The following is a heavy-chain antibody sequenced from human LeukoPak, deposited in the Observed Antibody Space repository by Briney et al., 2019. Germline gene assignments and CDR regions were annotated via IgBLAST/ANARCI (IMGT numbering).Heavy chain of an antibody. CDR2: IYYSGST. CDR3: ARGDEGLLCFGELCFDY. CDR1: GGSISSGDYY. Sequence: SETLSLTCTVSGGSISSGDYYWSWIRQPPGKGLEWIGYIYYSGSTYYNPSLKSRVTISVDTSKNQFSLKLSSVTAADTAVYYCARGDEGLLCFGELCFDYWGQGTLVTVSS. V-gene: IGHV4-30-4*08. J-gene: IGHJ4*02. D-gene: IGHD3-10*01.